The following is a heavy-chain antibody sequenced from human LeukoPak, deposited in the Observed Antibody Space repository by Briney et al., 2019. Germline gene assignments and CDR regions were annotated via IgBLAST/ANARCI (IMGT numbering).Heavy chain of an antibody. CDR3: ARGGRLRFLGWLSYYYYGMDV. CDR2: MNPNSGNT. V-gene: IGHV1-8*01. CDR1: GYTFTSYD. Sequence: ASVTVSCTASGYTFTSYDINWVRQATGQGLEWMGWMNPNSGNTGYAQKFQGRVTMTRNTSISTAYMELSSLRSEDTAVYYCARGGRLRFLGWLSYYYYGMDVWGQGTTVTVSS. D-gene: IGHD3-3*01. J-gene: IGHJ6*02.